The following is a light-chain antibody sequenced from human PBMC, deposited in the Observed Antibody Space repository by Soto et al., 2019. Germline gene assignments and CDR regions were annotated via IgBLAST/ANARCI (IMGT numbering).Light chain of an antibody. V-gene: IGKV1-5*03. J-gene: IGKJ1*01. CDR3: QQYNSQPWT. Sequence: DIQMTQSPSTLSASVGDRVTITCRASQSISSWLAWYQQKPGKAPKLLIYKASSLESGVPSRFSGSGSGTEFTLTINSLQPDDFATYYCQQYNSQPWTFGQGTKVEMK. CDR2: KAS. CDR1: QSISSW.